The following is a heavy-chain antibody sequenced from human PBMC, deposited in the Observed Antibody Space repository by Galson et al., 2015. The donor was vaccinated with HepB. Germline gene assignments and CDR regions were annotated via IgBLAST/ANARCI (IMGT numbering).Heavy chain of an antibody. V-gene: IGHV3-7*02. CDR1: EFILSMYW. CDR2: IKEDGSEK. J-gene: IGHJ6*02. Sequence: SLRLSCAASEFILSMYWMNWVRQAPGKGLEWVANIKEDGSEKNYVDSVKGRFTIARDNAKNTLYLQMNRLRAEDTAVYYCAARLLHSGGMDVWGQGTTVTVSS. CDR3: AARLLHSGGMDV. D-gene: IGHD3-10*01.